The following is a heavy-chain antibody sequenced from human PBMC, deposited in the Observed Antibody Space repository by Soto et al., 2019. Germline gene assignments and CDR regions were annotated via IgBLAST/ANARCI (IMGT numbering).Heavy chain of an antibody. CDR1: GGPISSYY. CDR2: IYYSGST. D-gene: IGHD6-19*01. V-gene: IGHV4-59*01. Sequence: QVQLQESGPGLVQPSETLSLNCTVSGGPISSYYWSWIRQSPGKGLEWIGYIYYSGSTNYNPSLKSRVTISVDTFKNQFSLELSSVTAADTAVYYCARGSSGWPPRLDCWGQGTLVTVSS. J-gene: IGHJ4*02. CDR3: ARGSSGWPPRLDC.